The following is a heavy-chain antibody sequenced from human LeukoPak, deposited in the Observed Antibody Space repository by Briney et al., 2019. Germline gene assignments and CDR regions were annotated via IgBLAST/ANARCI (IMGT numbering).Heavy chain of an antibody. Sequence: GASVKVSCKASGYTFTSYGISWVRQAPGQGLEWMGWISAYNGNTNYAQKLQGRVTMTEDTSTDTAYMELSSLRSEDTAVYYCALCSSWDLYAFDIWGQGTMVTVSS. J-gene: IGHJ3*02. CDR3: ALCSSWDLYAFDI. CDR2: ISAYNGNT. CDR1: GYTFTSYG. D-gene: IGHD2-2*01. V-gene: IGHV1-18*01.